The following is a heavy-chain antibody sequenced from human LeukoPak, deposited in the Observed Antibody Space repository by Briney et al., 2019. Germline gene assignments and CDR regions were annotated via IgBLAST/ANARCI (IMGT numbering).Heavy chain of an antibody. D-gene: IGHD4-11*01. CDR3: AKTTVTSEEYYYYYMDV. V-gene: IGHV1-18*01. J-gene: IGHJ6*03. CDR2: IVTYNGST. Sequence: ASVKVSCKTSGYTFTSYGVSWVRQAPGQGLEWMGWIVTYNGSTYYSQNFQGRVTMTTDTSTSTAYLELRSLRSDDTAVYYCAKTTVTSEEYYYYYMDVWGKGTTVTVSS. CDR1: GYTFTSYG.